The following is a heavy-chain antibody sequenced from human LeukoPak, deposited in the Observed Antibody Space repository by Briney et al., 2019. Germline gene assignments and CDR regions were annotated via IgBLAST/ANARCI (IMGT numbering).Heavy chain of an antibody. D-gene: IGHD3-22*01. CDR3: ARPHDDSSGLRLGALDI. CDR2: IYTSGST. CDR1: GGSISSGSYY. V-gene: IGHV4-61*02. J-gene: IGHJ3*02. Sequence: SETLSLTCTVSGGSISSGSYYWSWIRQPAGKGLEWIGRIYTSGSTKYNPSLKSRVTISVDTSTNQFPLKLTSVTAADTAVYYCARPHDDSSGLRLGALDIWAQGTMVTVSS.